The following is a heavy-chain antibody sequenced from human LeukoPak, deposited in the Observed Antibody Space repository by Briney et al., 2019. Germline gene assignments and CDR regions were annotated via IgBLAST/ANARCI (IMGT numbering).Heavy chain of an antibody. CDR1: GFTISDNY. Sequence: PGGSLRLSCAASGFTISDNYMSWVRQAPGKGLEWVSVIYMNAGSTSYADSVRGRFTISRDNSKNTLYLQMKSLRAEDTAVYYCAKDVTPRDPYSSGYLDAFDIWGQGTMVTVSS. D-gene: IGHD3-22*01. J-gene: IGHJ3*02. CDR2: IYMNAGST. V-gene: IGHV3-53*01. CDR3: AKDVTPRDPYSSGYLDAFDI.